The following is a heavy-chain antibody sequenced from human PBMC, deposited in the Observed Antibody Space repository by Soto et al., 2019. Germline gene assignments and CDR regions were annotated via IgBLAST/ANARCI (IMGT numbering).Heavy chain of an antibody. CDR3: GRDGAGAYGLGWLGP. CDR2: IYHSGST. Sequence: QVQLQESGPGLVKPSQTLSLSCTVSGDSISRGGYYWNWIRQHPRKGLECIGYIYHSGSTKYHPSLKCRVTISVATAKKQLSLELTNVTAADTAAYYCGRDGAGAYGLGWLGPWGQGILVTVSS. V-gene: IGHV4-31*03. CDR1: GDSISRGGYY. D-gene: IGHD2-21*01. J-gene: IGHJ5*02.